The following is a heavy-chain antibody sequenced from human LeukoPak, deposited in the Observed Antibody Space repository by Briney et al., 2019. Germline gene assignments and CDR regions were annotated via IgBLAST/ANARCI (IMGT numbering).Heavy chain of an antibody. CDR2: ISGSGGST. CDR3: AKNIAPPFWRGWDSAFDI. V-gene: IGHV3-23*01. CDR1: GFTFSSYA. J-gene: IGHJ3*02. Sequence: PGGSLRLACAASGFTFSSYAMSWVGQAPGKGLEGVAAISGSGGSTYYADSVKGRFTISRDNSKNTLYLQMNSLRAEDTAVYYCAKNIAPPFWRGWDSAFDIWGQGTMVTVSS. D-gene: IGHD3-3*01.